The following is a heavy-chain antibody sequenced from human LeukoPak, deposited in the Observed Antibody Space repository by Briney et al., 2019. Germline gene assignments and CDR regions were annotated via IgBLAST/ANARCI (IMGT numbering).Heavy chain of an antibody. J-gene: IGHJ5*02. V-gene: IGHV1-46*01. CDR1: GYTFISYY. CDR2: INPSGGST. CDR3: ARDSKRGFDP. D-gene: IGHD5-24*01. Sequence: ASVKVSCKASGYTFISYYMHWVRQTPGQGLEWMGIINPSGGSTSYAQKFQGRVTMTRDTSTSTVYMELSSLRSEDTAVYYCARDSKRGFDPWGQGTLVTVSS.